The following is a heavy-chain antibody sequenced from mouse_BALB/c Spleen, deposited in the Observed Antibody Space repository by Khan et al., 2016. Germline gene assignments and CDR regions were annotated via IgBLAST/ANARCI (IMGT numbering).Heavy chain of an antibody. CDR3: ARYRYYYGSSKYFNV. J-gene: IGHJ1*01. D-gene: IGHD1-1*01. CDR1: GYTFTNYG. V-gene: IGHV9-3-1*01. Sequence: QIQLVQSGPELKKPGETVKISCKASGYTFTNYGMNWVKQAPGKDLKWMGWIHTYTGEPTYADDFKGRFAFSLETYASTAYFQINNLRNEDTATYSCARYRYYYGSSKYFNVWGAGTTVTVSS. CDR2: IHTYTGEP.